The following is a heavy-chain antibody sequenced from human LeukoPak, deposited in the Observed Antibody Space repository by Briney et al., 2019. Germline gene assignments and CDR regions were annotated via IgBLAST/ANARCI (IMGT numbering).Heavy chain of an antibody. V-gene: IGHV4-59*01. CDR2: IYYSGST. Sequence: SETLSLTCTVSGGSISSYCWSWIRQPPGKGLEWIGYIYYSGSTNYNPSLKSRVTISVDTSKNQFSLKLSSVTAADTDVYYCARGGSAAGSLYYYYGMDVWGQGTTVTVSS. CDR1: GGSISSYC. CDR3: ARGGSAAGSLYYYYGMDV. J-gene: IGHJ6*02. D-gene: IGHD6-13*01.